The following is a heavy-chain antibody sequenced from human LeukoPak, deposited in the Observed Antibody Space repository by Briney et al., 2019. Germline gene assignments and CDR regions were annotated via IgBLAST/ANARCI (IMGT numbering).Heavy chain of an antibody. J-gene: IGHJ6*03. CDR3: ARTWYHDFWGGIRGDYYYYMGV. Sequence: SVKVSCKASGGTFSSYAISWVRQAPGQGLEWMGRIIPIFGTANYAQKFQGRVTITTDESTSTAYMELSSLRSEDTAVYYCARTWYHDFWGGIRGDYYYYMGVWGKGTTVTVSS. CDR2: IIPIFGTA. D-gene: IGHD3-3*01. CDR1: GGTFSSYA. V-gene: IGHV1-69*05.